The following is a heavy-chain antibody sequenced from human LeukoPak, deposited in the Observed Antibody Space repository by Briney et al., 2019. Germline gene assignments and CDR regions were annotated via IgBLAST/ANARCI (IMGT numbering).Heavy chain of an antibody. CDR3: ARVLYGNYGVDV. CDR2: IYYSGST. D-gene: IGHD2-8*01. Sequence: SETLSLTCTVSGGSISSGGYYWSWIRQHPGKGLEWIGYIYYSGSTYYNPSLKSRVTISVDRSKNQFSLKLSSVTAADTAVYYCARVLYGNYGVDVWGQGTTVTVSS. CDR1: GGSISSGGYY. V-gene: IGHV4-31*03. J-gene: IGHJ6*02.